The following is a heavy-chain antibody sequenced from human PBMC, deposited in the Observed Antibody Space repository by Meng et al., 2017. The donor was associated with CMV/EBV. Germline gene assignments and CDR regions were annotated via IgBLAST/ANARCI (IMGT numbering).Heavy chain of an antibody. CDR1: GGSISSGDYY. J-gene: IGHJ4*02. V-gene: IGHV4-30-4*08. Sequence: QVQLQESGPGLVKPSXXLXLTCTVSGGSISSGDYYWSWIRQPPGKGLEWIGYIYYSGSTYYNPSLKSRVTISVDTSKNQFSLKLSSVTAADTAVYYCASSLVVISAFDYWGQGTLVTVSS. D-gene: IGHD3-22*01. CDR2: IYYSGST. CDR3: ASSLVVISAFDY.